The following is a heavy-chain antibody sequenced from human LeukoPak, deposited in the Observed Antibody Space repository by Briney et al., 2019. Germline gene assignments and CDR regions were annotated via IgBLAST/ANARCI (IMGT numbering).Heavy chain of an antibody. CDR3: TRGYSKGSAIIQAGLY. Sequence: SETLSLTCAVSGYSISSDYYWGWIRQPPGQGLEWTGSIYHSGSTYYNSTLKSRVTISVDTSKNHFSLKVTSVTAADTAVYYCTRGYSKGSAIIQAGLYWGQGTLVTVSS. CDR1: GYSISSDYY. V-gene: IGHV4-38-2*01. CDR2: IYHSGST. D-gene: IGHD4-11*01. J-gene: IGHJ4*02.